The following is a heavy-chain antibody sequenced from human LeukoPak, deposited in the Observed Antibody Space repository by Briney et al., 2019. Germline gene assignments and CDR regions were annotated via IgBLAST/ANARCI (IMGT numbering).Heavy chain of an antibody. CDR1: GFTFSSYA. D-gene: IGHD3-10*01. J-gene: IGHJ6*03. Sequence: GGSLRLSCAASGFTFSSYAMSWVRQAPGKGLEWVSAISGSGSSTYYADSVKGRFTISRDNSKNTLYLQMNSLRAEDTAVYYCARDSVLWFGELLSGPYYYYMDVWGKGTTVTVSS. V-gene: IGHV3-23*01. CDR3: ARDSVLWFGELLSGPYYYYMDV. CDR2: ISGSGSST.